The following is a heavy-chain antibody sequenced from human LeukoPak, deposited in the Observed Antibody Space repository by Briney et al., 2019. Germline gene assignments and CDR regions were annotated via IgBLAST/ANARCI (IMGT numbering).Heavy chain of an antibody. V-gene: IGHV4-39*01. J-gene: IGHJ4*02. Sequence: SETLSLTCTVSGGSISSSSYYWGWIRQPPGKGLEWIGSIYYSGSTYYNPSLKSRVTISVDTSKNQFSLKLNSVTAADTAVYYCMGYVTATASFDHWGQGTLVTVSS. CDR3: MGYVTATASFDH. CDR2: IYYSGST. CDR1: GGSISSSSYY. D-gene: IGHD2-8*01.